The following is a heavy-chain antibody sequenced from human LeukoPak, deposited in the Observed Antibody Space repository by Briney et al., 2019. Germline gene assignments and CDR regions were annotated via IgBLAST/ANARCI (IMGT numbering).Heavy chain of an antibody. CDR3: ARDMIFGVVTGPAAFDI. CDR2: IYTSGST. Sequence: SETLSLTCTVSGGSISSYYWSWIRQPAGKGLEWIGRIYTSGSTNYNPSLKSRVTMSVDTSKNQFSLKLSSVTAADTAVYYCARDMIFGVVTGPAAFDIWGQGTMVTVSS. V-gene: IGHV4-4*07. J-gene: IGHJ3*02. CDR1: GGSISSYY. D-gene: IGHD3/OR15-3a*01.